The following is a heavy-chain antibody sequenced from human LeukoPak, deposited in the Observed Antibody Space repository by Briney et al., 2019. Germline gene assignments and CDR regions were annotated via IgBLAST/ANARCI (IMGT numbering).Heavy chain of an antibody. CDR2: ISSSSSYI. V-gene: IGHV3-21*04. D-gene: IGHD1-26*01. Sequence: GGSLRLSCAASGFTFSSYEMNWVRQAPGKGLEWVSSISSSSSYIYYADSVKGRFTISRDNAKNSLYLQMNSLRAEDTAIYYCAKDPVGATRMYFDYWGQGTLVTVSS. CDR3: AKDPVGATRMYFDY. CDR1: GFTFSSYE. J-gene: IGHJ4*02.